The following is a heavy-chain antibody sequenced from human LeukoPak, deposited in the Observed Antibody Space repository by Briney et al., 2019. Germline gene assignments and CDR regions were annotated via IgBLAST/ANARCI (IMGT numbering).Heavy chain of an antibody. CDR1: GGSFSGYY. D-gene: IGHD3-22*01. CDR2: INHSGST. CDR3: ARRWSPSYYCDIQGAGYYFDY. J-gene: IGHJ4*02. Sequence: SSETLSLTCAVYGGSFSGYYWSWIRQPPGKGLEWIGEINHSGSTNYNPSLKSRVTISVDTSKNQFSLKLSSVTAADTAVYYCARRWSPSYYCDIQGAGYYFDYWGQGTLVTVSS. V-gene: IGHV4-34*01.